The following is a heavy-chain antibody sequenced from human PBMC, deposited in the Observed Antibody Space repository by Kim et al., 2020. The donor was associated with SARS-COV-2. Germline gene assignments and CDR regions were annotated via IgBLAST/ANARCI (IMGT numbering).Heavy chain of an antibody. CDR2: ITSGASI. V-gene: IGHV3-23*01. CDR1: GFMFSKYA. CDR3: AKAPRLYSSGFDY. J-gene: IGHJ4*02. Sequence: GGSLRLSCAASGFMFSKYAMSWVRQAPGKGLEWVSAITSGASIYYADSVKGRFTISRDNSKNTLYLQMNSLRAEDTAVYYCAKAPRLYSSGFDYWGQGTPVTASS. D-gene: IGHD6-19*01.